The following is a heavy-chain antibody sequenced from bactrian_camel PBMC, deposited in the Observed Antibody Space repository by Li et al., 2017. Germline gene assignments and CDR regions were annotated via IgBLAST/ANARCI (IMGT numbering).Heavy chain of an antibody. CDR3: AEGRGSRGEHCYSLNY. V-gene: IGHV3S1*01. Sequence: VQLVESGGGSVQAGESLRLSCAPSVVVDTHYCMGWFRQAPGKEREGVARIATGSGNTYYAGSVKGRFTISQDSARNTVYLQMNNLQPEDTATYYCAEGRGSRGEHCYSLNYWGQGTQVTVS. CDR1: VVVDTHYC. CDR2: IATGSGNT. D-gene: IGHD6*01. J-gene: IGHJ4*01.